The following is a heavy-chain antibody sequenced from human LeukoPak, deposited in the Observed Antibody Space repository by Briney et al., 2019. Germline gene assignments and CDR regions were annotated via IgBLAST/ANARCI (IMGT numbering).Heavy chain of an antibody. D-gene: IGHD2-15*01. CDR3: ARDRASYLVVVVAATHDAFDI. CDR1: GGTFSSYA. CDR2: ISAYNGNT. J-gene: IGHJ3*02. V-gene: IGHV1-18*01. Sequence: ASVKVSCKASGGTFSSYAISWVRQAPGQGLEWMGWISAYNGNTNYAQKLQGRVTMTTDTSTSTAYMELRSLRSDDTAVYYCARDRASYLVVVVAATHDAFDIWGQGTMVTVSS.